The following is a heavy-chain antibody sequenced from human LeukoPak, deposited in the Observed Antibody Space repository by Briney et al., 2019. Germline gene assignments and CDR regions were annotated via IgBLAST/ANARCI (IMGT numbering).Heavy chain of an antibody. CDR2: IYYSGSA. CDR1: RGSVSSGSYY. CDR3: ARAPVSSGWYYFDY. D-gene: IGHD6-19*01. Sequence: SSETLSLTCTVSRGSVSSGSYYWSWIRQPPGKGLEWFGYIYYSGSANYNPSLKSPVTISVDTSKNQFSLKLSSVTAADTAVYYCARAPVSSGWYYFDYWGQGTLVTVSS. J-gene: IGHJ4*02. V-gene: IGHV4-61*01.